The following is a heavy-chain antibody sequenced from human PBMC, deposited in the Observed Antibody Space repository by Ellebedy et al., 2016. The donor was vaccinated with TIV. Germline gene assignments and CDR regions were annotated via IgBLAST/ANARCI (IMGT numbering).Heavy chain of an antibody. CDR3: AKERVYCSGGSCQEDYYYGMDV. J-gene: IGHJ6*02. CDR2: ISGSGGST. CDR1: GFTFSSYA. V-gene: IGHV3-23*01. D-gene: IGHD2-15*01. Sequence: GESLKISXAASGFTFSSYAMSWVRQAPGKGLEWVSAISGSGGSTYYADSVKGRFTISRDNSKNTLYLQMNSLRAEDTAVYYCAKERVYCSGGSCQEDYYYGMDVWGQGTTVTVSS.